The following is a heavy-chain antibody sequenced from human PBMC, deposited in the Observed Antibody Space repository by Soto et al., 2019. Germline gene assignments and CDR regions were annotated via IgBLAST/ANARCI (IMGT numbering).Heavy chain of an antibody. CDR2: MNPNSGNT. CDR3: AREFRRDGS. V-gene: IGHV1-8*01. CDR1: GYSFTSYD. J-gene: IGHJ5*02. Sequence: ASVKPSCKASGYSFTSYDINWVRQATGQGLEWMGWMNPNSGNTGYAQEFQGRVTMTWNTSISTAYMELTSLKSEDTAVYYCAREFRRDGSWGQGTLVTVSS. D-gene: IGHD5-12*01.